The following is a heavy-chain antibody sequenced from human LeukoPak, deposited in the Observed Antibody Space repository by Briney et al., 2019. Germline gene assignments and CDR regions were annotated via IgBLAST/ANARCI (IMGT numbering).Heavy chain of an antibody. CDR1: GYIFTSYY. D-gene: IGHD6-19*01. V-gene: IGHV1-46*01. Sequence: ASVKVSCKASGYIFTSYYMYWVRQAPGQGLEWMGVINPNGGSTNYAQKLQGRVTMTTDTSTSTAYMELRSLRSDDTAVYYCARTPILIAVAGTWYFDLWGRGTLVTVSS. J-gene: IGHJ2*01. CDR3: ARTPILIAVAGTWYFDL. CDR2: INPNGGST.